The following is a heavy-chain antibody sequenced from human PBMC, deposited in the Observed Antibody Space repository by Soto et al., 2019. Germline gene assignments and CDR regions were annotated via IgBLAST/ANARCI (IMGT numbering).Heavy chain of an antibody. D-gene: IGHD3-22*01. V-gene: IGHV3-23*01. J-gene: IGHJ3*02. CDR2: ISGSGGST. CDR1: GFTFSSYA. CDR3: ATRDYYDSSGYYRSPASYAFDI. Sequence: GGSLRLSCAASGFTFSSYAMSWVRQAPGKGLEWVSAISGSGGSTYYADSVKGRFTISRDNSKNTLYLQMNSLRAEDTAVYYCATRDYYDSSGYYRSPASYAFDIWGQGTMVTVS.